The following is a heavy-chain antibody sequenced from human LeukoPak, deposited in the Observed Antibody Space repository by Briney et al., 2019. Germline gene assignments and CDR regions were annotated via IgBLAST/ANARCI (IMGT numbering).Heavy chain of an antibody. CDR3: ACSGVPAASNWFDP. D-gene: IGHD2-2*01. V-gene: IGHV3-49*03. Sequence: GGSLRLSCTASGFTFGDYAMSWFRQAPGKGLEWVGFIRSKAYGGTTEYAASVKGRFTISRDDSKSIAYMQMNSLKTEDTAVYYCACSGVPAASNWFDPWGQGTLATVSS. J-gene: IGHJ5*02. CDR2: IRSKAYGGTT. CDR1: GFTFGDYA.